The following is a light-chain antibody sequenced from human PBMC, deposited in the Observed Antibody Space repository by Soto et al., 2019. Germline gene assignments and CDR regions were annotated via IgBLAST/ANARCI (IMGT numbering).Light chain of an antibody. CDR1: NSNIGAGYD. J-gene: IGLJ1*01. Sequence: QPVLTQPPSVSGAPGQRVTISCTGSNSNIGAGYDVHWYQRLPGTAPKVLIYNNNNRPSGVPDRFSGSKSGTSASLAITGLQAEDEADYYCQSYDSSLSGSYVFGTGTKVTVL. CDR3: QSYDSSLSGSYV. V-gene: IGLV1-40*01. CDR2: NNN.